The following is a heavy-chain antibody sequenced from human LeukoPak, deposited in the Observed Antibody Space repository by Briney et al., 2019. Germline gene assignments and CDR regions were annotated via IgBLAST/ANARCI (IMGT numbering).Heavy chain of an antibody. CDR3: ARDYSSSWYGGGWFDP. Sequence: ASVKVSCKASGYTFTSYGISWVRQAPGQGLEWMGWISAYNGNTNYAQKLQGRVTMTTDTSTSTAYMELSSLRSEDTAVYYCARDYSSSWYGGGWFDPWGQGTLVTVSS. V-gene: IGHV1-18*01. CDR2: ISAYNGNT. D-gene: IGHD6-13*01. J-gene: IGHJ5*02. CDR1: GYTFTSYG.